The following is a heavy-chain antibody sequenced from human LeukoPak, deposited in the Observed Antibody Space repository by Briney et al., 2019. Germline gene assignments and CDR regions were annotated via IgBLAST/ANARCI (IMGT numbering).Heavy chain of an antibody. Sequence: GGSLRLSCAASGFTFSSYSMNWVRQAPGKGLEWVSYISSSGSTIYYADSVKGRFTISRDNAKNSLYLQMNSLRAEDTAVYYCAGGFLRCLGYWGQGTLVTVSS. CDR2: ISSSGSTI. CDR1: GFTFSSYS. D-gene: IGHD4-17*01. CDR3: AGGFLRCLGY. J-gene: IGHJ4*02. V-gene: IGHV3-48*04.